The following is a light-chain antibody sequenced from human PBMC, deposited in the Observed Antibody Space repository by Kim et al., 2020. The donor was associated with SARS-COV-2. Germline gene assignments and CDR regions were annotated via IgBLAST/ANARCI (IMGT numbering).Light chain of an antibody. V-gene: IGLV3-21*04. J-gene: IGLJ7*01. CDR2: YDS. CDR3: QVWDSAVV. Sequence: SEAPGKTAGISRGGDKMGRKSVHWYQQRRGQAPGLVIYYDSDRPSGSPERFSGSHSGNAATLNISRVEAGDEADQYCQVWDSAVVFGGGTQLTVL. CDR1: KMGRKS.